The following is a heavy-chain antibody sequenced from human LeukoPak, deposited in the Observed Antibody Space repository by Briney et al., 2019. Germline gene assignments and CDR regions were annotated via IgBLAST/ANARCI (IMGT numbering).Heavy chain of an antibody. CDR2: IYYSGST. CDR1: GGSISSGGYY. D-gene: IGHD1-26*01. J-gene: IGHJ4*02. V-gene: IGHV4-31*03. Sequence: SQTLSLTCTVSGGSISSGGYYWSWVRQHPGKGLEWIGYIYYSGSTYYNPSLKSRVTISVDTSKNQFSLKLSSVTAADTAVYYCARGGFHYLPHFEYWGQGTLVTVSS. CDR3: ARGGFHYLPHFEY.